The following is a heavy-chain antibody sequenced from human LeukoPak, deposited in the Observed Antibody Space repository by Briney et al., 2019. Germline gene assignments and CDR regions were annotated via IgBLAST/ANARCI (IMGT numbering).Heavy chain of an antibody. V-gene: IGHV3-30*04. CDR2: ISYGGNNK. J-gene: IGHJ4*02. CDR1: GFSFNVFP. CDR3: ARGGNWGYFDY. Sequence: GGSLRLSCAASGFSFNVFPMHWVRQAPGKGLECVAVISYGGNNKYYADSVNGRFTISRDNSKNTLFLQMNSLRTEDTAIYHCARGGNWGYFDYWGQGTLVTVSS. D-gene: IGHD7-27*01.